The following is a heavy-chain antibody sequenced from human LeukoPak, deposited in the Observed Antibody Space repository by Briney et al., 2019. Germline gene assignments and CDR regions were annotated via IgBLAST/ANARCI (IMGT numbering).Heavy chain of an antibody. Sequence: GGSLRLSCAASGFTFSVAAMTWVRQAPGEGLEWVSLIGASGESTYYADSVKGRFTISRDNSKNTLSLQMNSLRVEDTAMYFRAKDIQLSTWGLGTMVTVSS. V-gene: IGHV3-23*01. CDR2: IGASGEST. D-gene: IGHD5-24*01. J-gene: IGHJ3*01. CDR3: AKDIQLST. CDR1: GFTFSVAA.